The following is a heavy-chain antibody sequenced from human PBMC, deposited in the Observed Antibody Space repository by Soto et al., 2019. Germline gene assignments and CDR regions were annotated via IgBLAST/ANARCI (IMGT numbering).Heavy chain of an antibody. V-gene: IGHV3-48*02. J-gene: IGHJ6*02. D-gene: IGHD2-15*01. CDR2: ISSSNRNI. CDR1: GFTFRSYS. Sequence: GGSLRLSCAASGFTFRSYSMNWVRQAPGKGLEWVSYISSSNRNINYAESVKGRFIISRDNAKNSLYLQMHSLRDEDTAVYYCAREGWPLLQTGMDVWGQGTTVTVSS. CDR3: AREGWPLLQTGMDV.